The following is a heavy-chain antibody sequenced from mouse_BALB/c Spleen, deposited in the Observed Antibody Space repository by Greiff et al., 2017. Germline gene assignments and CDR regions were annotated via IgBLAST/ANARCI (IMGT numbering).Heavy chain of an antibody. CDR3: ARHYYYAMDY. CDR2: ISNGGGST. CDR1: GFTFSSYT. Sequence: EGKLMESGGGLVQPGGSLKLSCAASGFTFSSYTMSWVRQTPEKRLEWVAYISNGGGSTYYPDTVKGRFTISRDNAKNTLYLQMSSLKSEDTAMYYCARHYYYAMDYWGQGTSVTVSS. V-gene: IGHV5-12-2*01. J-gene: IGHJ4*01.